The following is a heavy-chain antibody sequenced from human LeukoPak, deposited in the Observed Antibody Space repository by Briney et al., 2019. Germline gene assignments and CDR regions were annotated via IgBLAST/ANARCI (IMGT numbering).Heavy chain of an antibody. D-gene: IGHD4-11*01. CDR2: INSGSKTV. J-gene: IGHJ6*03. V-gene: IGHV3-48*01. Sequence: GGSLRLSCAASGFTFSSYSMNWVRKAPGKGLEWLSYINSGSKTVYYPESVKGRFTISRDNPQNSLYLQMSSLTIEDTALYYCARSSAVTTGHFFYMDVWGKGTTVTVSS. CDR1: GFTFSSYS. CDR3: ARSSAVTTGHFFYMDV.